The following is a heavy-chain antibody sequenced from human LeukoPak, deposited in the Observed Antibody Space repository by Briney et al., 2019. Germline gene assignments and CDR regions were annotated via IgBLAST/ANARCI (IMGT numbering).Heavy chain of an antibody. Sequence: PGGSLRLSCAGSGFTFSSYEMTWVRQAPGKGLEWVSAISGSGDSTYYADSVKGRFTISRDNSKNTLHLQMNSMRAEDTAVYYCARSFWNDLEYYYNGLGVWGQGTTVTVSS. CDR3: ARSFWNDLEYYYNGLGV. J-gene: IGHJ6*02. CDR1: GFTFSSYE. D-gene: IGHD1-1*01. V-gene: IGHV3-23*01. CDR2: ISGSGDST.